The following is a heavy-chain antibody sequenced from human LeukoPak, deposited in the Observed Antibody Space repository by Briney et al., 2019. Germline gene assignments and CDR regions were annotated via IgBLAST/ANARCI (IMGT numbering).Heavy chain of an antibody. CDR3: VRDLGHSRHYFEY. CDR2: ISQDGSET. Sequence: GGSLRLSCAASGFTFNSFFLNWSPLTPGGELKGVACISQDGSETFYMDSVRGRFTISRDNTKNSLYLQMNSLRAEDTAVYFCVRDLGHSRHYFEYWGQGALVTVSS. V-gene: IGHV3-7*01. J-gene: IGHJ4*02. CDR1: GFTFNSFF. D-gene: IGHD7-27*01.